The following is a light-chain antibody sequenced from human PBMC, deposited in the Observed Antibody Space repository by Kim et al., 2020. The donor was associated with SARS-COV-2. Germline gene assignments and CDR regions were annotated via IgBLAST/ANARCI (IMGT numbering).Light chain of an antibody. CDR1: QSISNY. V-gene: IGKV1-39*01. Sequence: DIQMTQSPSSLSASLGDRVTITCRASQSISNYLNWYQQKPGKVPKLLIYAASSLQSGVPSRFSGSGSGTDFTLTISSLQPEDFATYYCQQSYSTLWTFGQGTKLEI. CDR3: QQSYSTLWT. CDR2: AAS. J-gene: IGKJ1*01.